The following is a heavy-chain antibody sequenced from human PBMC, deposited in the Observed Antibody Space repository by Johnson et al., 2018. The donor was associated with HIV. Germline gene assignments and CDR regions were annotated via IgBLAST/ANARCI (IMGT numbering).Heavy chain of an antibody. CDR1: GFTFSDYA. J-gene: IGHJ3*02. V-gene: IGHV3-30*04. CDR3: ARDREYGLAWGWALDI. Sequence: QVQLVESGGGVVQPGRSLRLSCAASGFTFSDYAMHWVRQAPGRGLEWMAVISYDGSNKYYADSVKGRFTISRDNSKNTLYLQTNSLRVEDTAVYYCARDREYGLAWGWALDIWGQGTMVTMSS. CDR2: ISYDGSNK. D-gene: IGHD6-19*01.